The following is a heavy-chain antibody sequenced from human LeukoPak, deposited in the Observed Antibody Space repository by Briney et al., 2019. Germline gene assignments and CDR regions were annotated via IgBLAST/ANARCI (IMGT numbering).Heavy chain of an antibody. CDR3: ARIYYDSFDY. D-gene: IGHD5-12*01. V-gene: IGHV4-59*01. J-gene: IGHJ4*02. CDR1: GDSLGTFY. CDR2: GYFNGIT. Sequence: SETLSLTCSVSGDSLGTFYWSWVRQPPGKGLEWIGYGYFNGITNYHPSLKSRVSISLDTPRNQFSLKLTSVTAGDTAVYYCARIYYDSFDYWGQGIQVTVSS.